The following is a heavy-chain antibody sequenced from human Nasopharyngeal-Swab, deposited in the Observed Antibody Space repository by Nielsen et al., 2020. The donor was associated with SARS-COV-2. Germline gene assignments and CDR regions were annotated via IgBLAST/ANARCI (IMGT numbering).Heavy chain of an antibody. V-gene: IGHV3-48*02. J-gene: IGHJ6*02. CDR1: QFNPTKYN. D-gene: IGHD3-22*01. CDR3: TRDGLNGYYDSSGYPLRDGMDV. CDR2: ITSSSSTI. Sequence: GGSLRLSCAASQFNPTKYNMHWVRQAPGKGLEWVSYITSSSSTIYYADSVKGRFAISRDNAENALYLQMNSLRDEDTAVYYCTRDGLNGYYDSSGYPLRDGMDVWGQGTTVTVSS.